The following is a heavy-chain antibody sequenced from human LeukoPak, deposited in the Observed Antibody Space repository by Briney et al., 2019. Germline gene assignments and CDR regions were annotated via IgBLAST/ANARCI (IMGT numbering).Heavy chain of an antibody. CDR2: ISGSGGST. J-gene: IGHJ4*02. D-gene: IGHD6-13*01. V-gene: IGHV3-23*01. Sequence: GGSLRLSCAASGFTFSSYAMSWVRQAPGKGLEWVSAISGSGGSTYYADSVKGRFTISRDDLKNTLYLQMNSLRDEDTAVYYCAKGPSSSWYEGWDYWGQGTLVTVSS. CDR3: AKGPSSSWYEGWDY. CDR1: GFTFSSYA.